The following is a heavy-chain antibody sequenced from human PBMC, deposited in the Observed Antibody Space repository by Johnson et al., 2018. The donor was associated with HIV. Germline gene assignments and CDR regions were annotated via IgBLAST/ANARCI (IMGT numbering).Heavy chain of an antibody. J-gene: IGHJ3*01. CDR3: ATFLVYYDSNGYYIGDGFDA. V-gene: IGHV3-20*04. Sequence: VQLVESGGNVVRPGGSLRLSCTASGFTFDAYGMSWVRQVPGKGLEWVSGINWNGDNTGYADSLKGRFTISRDNAKNSLYLQMNSLEAEDTAWYYCATFLVYYDSNGYYIGDGFDAWGRGTMVTVSS. D-gene: IGHD3-22*01. CDR1: GFTFDAYG. CDR2: INWNGDNT.